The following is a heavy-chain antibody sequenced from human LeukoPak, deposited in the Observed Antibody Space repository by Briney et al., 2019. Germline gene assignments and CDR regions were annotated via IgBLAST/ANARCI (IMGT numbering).Heavy chain of an antibody. CDR2: ISGSGGST. CDR1: GFTFSRYA. D-gene: IGHD1-26*01. CDR3: AKDLSGSDLPEYFQH. J-gene: IGHJ1*01. V-gene: IGHV3-23*01. Sequence: GGSLRLSCAASGFTFSRYAMSWVRQAPGKGLEWVSAISGSGGSTYYADSVKGRFTISRDNSKNTLYLQMNSLRAEDTAVYYCAKDLSGSDLPEYFQHWGQGTLVTVSS.